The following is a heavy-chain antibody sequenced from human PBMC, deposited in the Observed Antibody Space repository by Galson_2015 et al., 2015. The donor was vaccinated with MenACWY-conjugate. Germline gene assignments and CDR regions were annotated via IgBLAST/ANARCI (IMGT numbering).Heavy chain of an antibody. D-gene: IGHD3-9*01. CDR3: ARGDILTGYYRDYFDY. CDR2: IYHSGST. Sequence: SETLSLTCTVSGSSISSGYYWGWIRQPPGKGPEWIGSIYHSGSTYYNPSLKSRVTISVDTSKNQFSLKLSSVTAADTAVYYCARGDILTGYYRDYFDYWGQGTLVTVSS. CDR1: GSSISSGYY. J-gene: IGHJ4*02. V-gene: IGHV4-38-2*02.